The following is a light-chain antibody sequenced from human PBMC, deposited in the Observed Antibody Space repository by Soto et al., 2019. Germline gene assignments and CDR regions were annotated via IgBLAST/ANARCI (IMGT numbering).Light chain of an antibody. V-gene: IGLV2-14*03. CDR3: SSYTSSSTPV. Sequence: QSAVTQPASVSGSPLQSITIFCTGTSSDVGGYNFVSWYQYHPGKAPKLLIYDVSNRPSGASTRFSGSKSGNTASLTISGLQAEDEADYYCSSYTSSSTPVFGTGTKVTVL. CDR2: DVS. J-gene: IGLJ1*01. CDR1: SSDVGGYNF.